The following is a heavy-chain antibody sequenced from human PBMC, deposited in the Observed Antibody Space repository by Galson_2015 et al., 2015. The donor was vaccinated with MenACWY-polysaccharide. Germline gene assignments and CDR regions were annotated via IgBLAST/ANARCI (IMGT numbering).Heavy chain of an antibody. V-gene: IGHV3-7*01. Sequence: SLRLSCAASGFTFRSYWMSWVRQAPGKGLEWVANIKQDGSDKYYMDSVKGRFTISRDNARNSLYLQMNSLRAEDTAVYYCARGPEWAYFDYWGQGTLVTVSS. J-gene: IGHJ4*02. CDR1: GFTFRSYW. D-gene: IGHD3-3*01. CDR3: ARGPEWAYFDY. CDR2: IKQDGSDK.